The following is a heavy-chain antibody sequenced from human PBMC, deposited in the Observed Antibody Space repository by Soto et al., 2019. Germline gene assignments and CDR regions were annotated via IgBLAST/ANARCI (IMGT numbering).Heavy chain of an antibody. Sequence: XETLTLTFAVSGYFISNGYYWDWIRQPPGKGLEWIGSIYPTGTTYYNPSLKSRVTISVDTSKNHFSLKMTSVTAADTAVYYCARDANYGLYYFDHWGKGTLVTVS. CDR1: GYFISNGYY. D-gene: IGHD3-10*01. V-gene: IGHV4-38-2*02. J-gene: IGHJ4*02. CDR2: IYPTGTT. CDR3: ARDANYGLYYFDH.